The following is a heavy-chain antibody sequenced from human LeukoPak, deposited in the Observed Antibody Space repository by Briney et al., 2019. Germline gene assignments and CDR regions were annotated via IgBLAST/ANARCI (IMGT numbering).Heavy chain of an antibody. CDR1: GYTFTGYY. CDR3: ARGPRIAVAGTEDWLDP. D-gene: IGHD6-19*01. Sequence: ASVKVSCKASGYTFTGYYMHWVRQAPGQGLEWMGWINPNSGGTNYAQKFQGRATMTRDTSISTAYMELSRLRSDDTAVYYCARGPRIAVAGTEDWLDPWGQGTLVTVSS. V-gene: IGHV1-2*02. CDR2: INPNSGGT. J-gene: IGHJ5*02.